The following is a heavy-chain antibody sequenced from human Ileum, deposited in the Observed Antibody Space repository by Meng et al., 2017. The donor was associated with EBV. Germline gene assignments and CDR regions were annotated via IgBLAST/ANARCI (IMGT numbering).Heavy chain of an antibody. J-gene: IGHJ4*02. CDR3: GRDQGRELINH. CDR2: VYHRGDT. V-gene: IGHV4-4*02. CDR1: GDSISSVIW. D-gene: IGHD1-7*01. Sequence: VRLQESGPGLVKPSGTLSLTCTVSGDSISSVIWWSWVRQPPGKGLEWIGEVYHRGDTNYNPSLKSRVDISVDKSKNQFYLSLFSVTAADTAVYYCGRDQGRELINHWGQGTLVTVSS.